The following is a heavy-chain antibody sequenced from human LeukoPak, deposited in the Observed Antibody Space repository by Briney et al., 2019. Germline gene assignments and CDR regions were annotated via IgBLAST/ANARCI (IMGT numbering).Heavy chain of an antibody. V-gene: IGHV1-2*02. D-gene: IGHD3-3*01. J-gene: IGHJ4*02. Sequence: ASVKVSCKASGYTFTGYYMHWVRQAPGQGLEWMGWINPNSGGTNYAQKFQGRVTMTRDTSISTAYMELSRLRSDDTAVYYCASVSYYDFWSGYPRRPYFDYWGQGTLVTVSS. CDR3: ASVSYYDFWSGYPRRPYFDY. CDR2: INPNSGGT. CDR1: GYTFTGYY.